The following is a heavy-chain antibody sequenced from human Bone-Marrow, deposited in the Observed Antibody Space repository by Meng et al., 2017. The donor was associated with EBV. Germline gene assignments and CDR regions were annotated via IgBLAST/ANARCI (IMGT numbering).Heavy chain of an antibody. CDR2: IPSDASHNK. V-gene: IGHV3-30*18. Sequence: EHLGESGGGVVQPGRSLRLSCAASGFTFSNYGFHWVRQAPGKGPEWVAIIPSDASHNKYYADSVKGRFTISRDNSKNTLYLQMNSLRTEDTAVYYCAKDLSGRFDPWGQGTLVTVSS. CDR1: GFTFSNYG. D-gene: IGHD1-14*01. J-gene: IGHJ5*02. CDR3: AKDLSGRFDP.